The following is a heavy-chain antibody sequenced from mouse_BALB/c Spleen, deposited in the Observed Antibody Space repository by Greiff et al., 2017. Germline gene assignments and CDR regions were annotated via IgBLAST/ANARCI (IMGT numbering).Heavy chain of an antibody. CDR3: ARGLLPYFDY. Sequence: VKLQESGAELARPGASVKLSCKASGYTFTSYWMQWVKQRPGQGLEWIGAIYPGDGDTRYTQKFKGKATLTADKSSSTAYMQLSSLASEDSAVYYCARGLLPYFDYWGQGTTLTVSS. CDR2: IYPGDGDT. J-gene: IGHJ2*01. CDR1: GYTFTSYW. D-gene: IGHD1-1*01. V-gene: IGHV1-87*01.